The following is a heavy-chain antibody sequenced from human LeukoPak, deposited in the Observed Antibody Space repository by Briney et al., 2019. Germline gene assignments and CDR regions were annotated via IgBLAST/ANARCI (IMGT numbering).Heavy chain of an antibody. V-gene: IGHV1-46*01. J-gene: IGHJ4*02. Sequence: ASVKVSCKASGYTFTSNYIHWVRQAPGRGLEWMGMIYPRDGSTSYAQKFQGRVTVTRDTSTSTVHMELSGLRSEDTAVYYCARDQEGFDYWGQGTLVTVSS. CDR2: IYPRDGST. CDR3: ARDQEGFDY. CDR1: GYTFTSNY.